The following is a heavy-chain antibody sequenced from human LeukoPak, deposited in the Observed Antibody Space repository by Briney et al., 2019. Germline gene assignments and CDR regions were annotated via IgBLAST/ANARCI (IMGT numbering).Heavy chain of an antibody. J-gene: IGHJ4*02. CDR3: ARDPYGDEQFDY. CDR1: GGSISSYY. V-gene: IGHV4-59*01. CDR2: IYYSGST. D-gene: IGHD4-17*01. Sequence: KPSETLSLTCTVSGGSISSYYWSWIRQPPGKGLEWIGYIYYSGSTNYNPSLKSRVTISVDTSKNQFSLKLSSVTAADTAVYYCARDPYGDEQFDYWGQGTLVTVSS.